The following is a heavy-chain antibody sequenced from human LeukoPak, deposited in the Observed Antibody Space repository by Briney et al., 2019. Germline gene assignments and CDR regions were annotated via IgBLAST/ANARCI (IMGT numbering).Heavy chain of an antibody. CDR3: AREGIVGATTHLGGGYYYYMDV. D-gene: IGHD1-26*01. CDR1: GFTFSSYG. CDR2: ISGSGGST. J-gene: IGHJ6*03. Sequence: GGTLRLSCAASGFTFSSYGMSWVRQAPGKGLEWVSAISGSGGSTYYADSVKGRFTISRDNSKNTLYLQMNSLRAEDTAVYYCAREGIVGATTHLGGGYYYYMDVWGKGTTVTVSS. V-gene: IGHV3-23*01.